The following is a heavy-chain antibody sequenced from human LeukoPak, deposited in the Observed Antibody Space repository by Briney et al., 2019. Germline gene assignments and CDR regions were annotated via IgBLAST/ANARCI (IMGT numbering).Heavy chain of an antibody. CDR2: ISTGGGST. V-gene: IGHV3-23*01. Sequence: GGSLRLSCAASGFNFTSCAMIWVRQAPGKGLEWVSSISTGGGSTYYADSVKGRFTISRDNSKNTVSLQMNSLRAEDTAVYYCAKQIGDFGVVTGFDYWGQGTVVTVSS. D-gene: IGHD3-3*01. CDR3: AKQIGDFGVVTGFDY. J-gene: IGHJ4*02. CDR1: GFNFTSCA.